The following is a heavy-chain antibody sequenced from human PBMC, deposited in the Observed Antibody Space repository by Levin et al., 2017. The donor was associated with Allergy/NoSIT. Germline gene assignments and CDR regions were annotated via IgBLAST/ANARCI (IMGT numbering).Heavy chain of an antibody. Sequence: RPGGSLRLSCTASGFTFSSNAMTWVRQAPGKGLEWVSSIGSGGDTYHADSVKGRFTISRDNSKNTVYLQLNSLRAEDTAVYYCAKGGMGTDGGIGSWGQGTLVTVSS. CDR3: AKGGMGTDGGIGS. D-gene: IGHD1/OR15-1a*01. CDR1: GFTFSSNA. CDR2: IGSGGDT. V-gene: IGHV3-23*01. J-gene: IGHJ4*02.